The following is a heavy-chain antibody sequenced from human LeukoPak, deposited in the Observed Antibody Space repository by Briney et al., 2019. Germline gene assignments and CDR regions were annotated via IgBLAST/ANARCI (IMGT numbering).Heavy chain of an antibody. V-gene: IGHV3-7*03. Sequence: PGGSLRLSCATSGFTFSSNWMSWVRHAPGRGLDWVANINPDGSAQYYAASVKGRFTVSRDNAKNSLYLQMNSLRVEDTAVFYCARDQYDTWSRRGNFDSWGQGTLVIVSS. CDR1: GFTFSSNW. J-gene: IGHJ4*02. CDR2: INPDGSAQ. CDR3: ARDQYDTWSRRGNFDS. D-gene: IGHD3-3*01.